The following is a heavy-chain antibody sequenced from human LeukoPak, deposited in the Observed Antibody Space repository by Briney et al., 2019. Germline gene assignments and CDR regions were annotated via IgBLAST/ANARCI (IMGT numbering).Heavy chain of an antibody. J-gene: IGHJ6*04. V-gene: IGHV3-30*04. Sequence: GGSLRLSCAASGFTFSSYAMHWVRQAPGKGLEWVAVISHDGSNKYYADSVKGRFTISRDNSKNTLYLQMNSLRAEDTAVYYCARDYSSSWYRYYYGMDVWGKGTTVTVSS. D-gene: IGHD6-13*01. CDR3: ARDYSSSWYRYYYGMDV. CDR1: GFTFSSYA. CDR2: ISHDGSNK.